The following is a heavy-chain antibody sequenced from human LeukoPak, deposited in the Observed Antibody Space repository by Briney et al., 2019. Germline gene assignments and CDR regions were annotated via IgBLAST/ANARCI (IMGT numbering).Heavy chain of an antibody. D-gene: IGHD2-15*01. CDR3: ARGPKDKIVVVVAARLGEYNWFDP. CDR1: GFTFSDYY. CDR2: ISSSGSTI. V-gene: IGHV3-11*01. Sequence: GGSLRLSCAASGFTFSDYYMSWIRQAPGKGLEWVSYISSSGSTIYYADSVKGRFTISRDNAKNSLYLQMNSLRAEDTAVDDCARGPKDKIVVVVAARLGEYNWFDPWGQGTLVTVSS. J-gene: IGHJ5*02.